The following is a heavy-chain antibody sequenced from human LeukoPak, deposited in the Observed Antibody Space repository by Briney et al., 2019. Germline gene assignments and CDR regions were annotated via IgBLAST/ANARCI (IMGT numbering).Heavy chain of an antibody. D-gene: IGHD3-22*01. V-gene: IGHV1-69*02. CDR3: ASYYDSSGYLLY. Sequence: GASVKVSCKASGGTFSSYTNSWVRQAPGQGLEWMGRIIPILGIANYAQKFQGRVTITADKSTSTAYMELSSLRSEDTAVYYCASYYDSSGYLLYWGQGTLVTVSS. CDR2: IIPILGIA. CDR1: GGTFSSYT. J-gene: IGHJ4*02.